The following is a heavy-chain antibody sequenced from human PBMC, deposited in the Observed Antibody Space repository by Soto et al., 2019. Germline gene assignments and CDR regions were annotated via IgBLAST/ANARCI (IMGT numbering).Heavy chain of an antibody. D-gene: IGHD5-18*01. Sequence: QVQLQESGPGLVKPSQTLSLTCTVSGGSISSGGYYWSWIRQHPGKGLEWIGHIYNSWSTYYNPSPTSRVTTSVDTYKNRFSLKLSSVTAAETAVYYCAGGYRYGQYWGQGTLVTVSS. CDR2: IYNSWST. CDR3: AGGYRYGQY. J-gene: IGHJ4*02. V-gene: IGHV4-31*03. CDR1: GGSISSGGYY.